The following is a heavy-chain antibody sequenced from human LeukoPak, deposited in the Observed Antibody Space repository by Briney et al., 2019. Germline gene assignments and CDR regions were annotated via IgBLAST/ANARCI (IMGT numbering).Heavy chain of an antibody. Sequence: GESLKISCKGSGYSFTSYWIGWVRQMPGKGLEWMGIIYPGDSDTRYSPSFQGQVTISADKSISTAYLQWSSLQASDTAMYYCARHNGRAYYDILTGYYPPYYYYYYMDVWGKGTTVTVSS. D-gene: IGHD3-9*01. CDR1: GYSFTSYW. J-gene: IGHJ6*03. CDR2: IYPGDSDT. CDR3: ARHNGRAYYDILTGYYPPYYYYYYMDV. V-gene: IGHV5-51*01.